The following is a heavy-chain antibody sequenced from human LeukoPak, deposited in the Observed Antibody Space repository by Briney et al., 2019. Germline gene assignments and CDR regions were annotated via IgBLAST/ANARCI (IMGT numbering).Heavy chain of an antibody. V-gene: IGHV3-21*01. CDR1: GFTFSSYS. Sequence: GGSLRLSCAASGFTFSSYSMNWVRQAPGKGLEWVSSISSSSSYIYYADSVKGRLTISRDNAKNSLYLQMNSLRAEDTAVYYCARVSATNAFDIWGQGTMVTVSS. CDR2: ISSSSSYI. D-gene: IGHD6-25*01. CDR3: ARVSATNAFDI. J-gene: IGHJ3*02.